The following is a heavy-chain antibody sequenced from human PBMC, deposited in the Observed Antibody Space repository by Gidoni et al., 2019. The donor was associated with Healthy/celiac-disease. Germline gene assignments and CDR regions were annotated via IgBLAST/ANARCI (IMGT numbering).Heavy chain of an antibody. CDR1: GGSISSGAYY. CDR2: IYYSGST. Sequence: QVQLQGSGPRLLKPSQTLSLTCTVSGGSISSGAYYWSWSRQHPGTGVEWIVYIYYSGSTYYNPSLKSRVTISVDTSKNQFSLKLSSVTAADAAVYYCARGGVAATRFDYWGQGTLVTVSS. D-gene: IGHD2-15*01. V-gene: IGHV4-31*03. J-gene: IGHJ4*02. CDR3: ARGGVAATRFDY.